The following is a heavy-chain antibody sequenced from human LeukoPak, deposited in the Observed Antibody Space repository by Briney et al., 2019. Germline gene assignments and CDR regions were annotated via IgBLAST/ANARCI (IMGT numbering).Heavy chain of an antibody. V-gene: IGHV1-2*02. CDR1: GYTFTGYY. CDR3: ANYLRYSGSSLGY. Sequence: PEASVTVSCKASGYTFTGYYMHWVRQAPGQGLEWMGWINPNSGGTNYAQKFQGRVTMTRDTSISTAYMELSRLRSDDTAVYYCANYLRYSGSSLGYWGQGTLVTVSS. D-gene: IGHD1-26*01. CDR2: INPNSGGT. J-gene: IGHJ4*02.